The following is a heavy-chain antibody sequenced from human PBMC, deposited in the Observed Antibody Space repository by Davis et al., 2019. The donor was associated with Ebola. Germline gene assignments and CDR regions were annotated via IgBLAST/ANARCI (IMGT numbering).Heavy chain of an antibody. CDR1: GYTFTGYY. CDR3: ARDGSGQLGAQYYYYGMDV. CDR2: INPNSGGT. J-gene: IGHJ6*02. D-gene: IGHD6-6*01. V-gene: IGHV1-2*04. Sequence: AASVKVSCKASGYTFTGYYMHWVRQAPGQGLEWMGWINPNSGGTNYAQKFQGWVTMTRDTSISTAYMELSRLRSDDTAVYYCARDGSGQLGAQYYYYGMDVWGQGTTVTVSS.